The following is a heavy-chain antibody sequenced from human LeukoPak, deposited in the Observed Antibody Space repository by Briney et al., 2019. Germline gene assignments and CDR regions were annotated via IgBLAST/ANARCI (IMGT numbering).Heavy chain of an antibody. V-gene: IGHV3-9*01. J-gene: IGHJ5*02. CDR2: ISWNSGSI. D-gene: IGHD3-9*01. Sequence: GGSLRLSCAASGFTFSSYWMHWVRQAPGKGLEWVSGISWNSGSIGYADSVKGRFTISRDNAKNSLYLQMNSLRAEDTALYYCAKANGYFDWLPMGSWFDPWGQGTLVTVSS. CDR1: GFTFSSYW. CDR3: AKANGYFDWLPMGSWFDP.